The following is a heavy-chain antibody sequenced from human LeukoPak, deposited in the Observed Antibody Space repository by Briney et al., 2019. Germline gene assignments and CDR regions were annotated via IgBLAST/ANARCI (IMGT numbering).Heavy chain of an antibody. V-gene: IGHV3-21*01. CDR1: GFTFSSYS. J-gene: IGHJ4*02. D-gene: IGHD4-17*01. Sequence: GGSLRLSCAASGFTFSSYSMNWVRQAPGKGLEWVSSISSSSSYIYYADSVKGRFTISRDNAKNSLYLQMNSLRAEDTAVYCCARDVLGDYIFDYWGQGTLVTVSS. CDR3: ARDVLGDYIFDY. CDR2: ISSSSSYI.